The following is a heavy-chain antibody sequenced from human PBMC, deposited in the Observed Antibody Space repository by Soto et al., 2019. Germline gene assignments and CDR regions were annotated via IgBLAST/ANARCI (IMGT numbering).Heavy chain of an antibody. D-gene: IGHD2-2*01. V-gene: IGHV3-23*01. J-gene: IGHJ6*02. Sequence: EVQLLESGGGLVQPGGSLRLSCTASGFAFSSYAMNWVRQAPGKGLEWVSGIVDTGGRTFYADSVKGRFTISRDNAKNTLYLEMNSRRAEDTAIYYCAPVPAASSYYNTDVWGQGTTVTVSS. CDR3: APVPAASSYYNTDV. CDR2: IVDTGGRT. CDR1: GFAFSSYA.